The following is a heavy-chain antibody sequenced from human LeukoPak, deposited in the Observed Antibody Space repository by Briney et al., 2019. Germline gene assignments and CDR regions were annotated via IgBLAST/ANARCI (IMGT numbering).Heavy chain of an antibody. CDR2: IYHSGST. CDR3: AREGVRGYGDYVFDY. D-gene: IGHD4-17*01. V-gene: IGHV4-38-2*02. Sequence: SETLSLTCTVSGYSISSGYYWGWIRQPPGKGLEWIGSIYHSGSTYYNPSLKSRVTISVDTSKNQFSLKLSSVTAADTAVYYCAREGVRGYGDYVFDYWGQGTLVTVSS. CDR1: GYSISSGYY. J-gene: IGHJ4*02.